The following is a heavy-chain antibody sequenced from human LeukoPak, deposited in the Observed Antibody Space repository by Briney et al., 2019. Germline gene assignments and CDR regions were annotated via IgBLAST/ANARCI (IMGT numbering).Heavy chain of an antibody. CDR3: TGGSGWYSPDY. V-gene: IGHV3-73*01. D-gene: IGHD6-19*01. J-gene: IGHJ4*02. Sequence: PGRSLRLSCAASGFTFSGSVMHWVRQASGKGLEWVGRITSKPNSYATVYAASVKGRFTISSDDSKNTAYLQMNSLKTEDTAVYYCTGGSGWYSPDYWGQGTLVTVSS. CDR2: ITSKPNSYAT. CDR1: GFTFSGSV.